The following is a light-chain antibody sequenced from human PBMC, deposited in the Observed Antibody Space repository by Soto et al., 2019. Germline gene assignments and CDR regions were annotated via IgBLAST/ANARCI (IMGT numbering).Light chain of an antibody. Sequence: DIQMTQSPSTLSASVGDRVTITCRASQSISSWLAWYQQKPGKAPNLLIYKASNLEGGVPSRFSGSGSGTEFSLTISNLQPDDFATYYCQQYVSYSLTFGQGTKVDIK. J-gene: IGKJ1*01. CDR1: QSISSW. V-gene: IGKV1-5*03. CDR2: KAS. CDR3: QQYVSYSLT.